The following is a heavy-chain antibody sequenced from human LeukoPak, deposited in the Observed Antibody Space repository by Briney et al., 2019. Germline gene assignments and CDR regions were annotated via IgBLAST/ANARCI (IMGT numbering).Heavy chain of an antibody. CDR2: IWYDGSNK. D-gene: IGHD2-2*01. J-gene: IGHJ6*02. CDR1: GFTFSSYG. Sequence: GGSLRLSCAASGFTFSSYGMHWVRQAPGKGLEWVAVIWYDGSNKYYADSVKGRFTISRDNSKNTLYLQMNSLRAEDTAVYYCARDLSEGSSTSCYDCCYYYGMDVWGQGTTVTVSS. CDR3: ARDLSEGSSTSCYDCCYYYGMDV. V-gene: IGHV3-33*01.